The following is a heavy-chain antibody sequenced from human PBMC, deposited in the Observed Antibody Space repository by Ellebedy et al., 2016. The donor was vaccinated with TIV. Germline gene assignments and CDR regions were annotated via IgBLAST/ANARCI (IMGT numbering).Heavy chain of an antibody. D-gene: IGHD4/OR15-4a*01. CDR2: IKEDGREK. CDR3: ARGYGAD. J-gene: IGHJ4*02. Sequence: GGSLRFSCSASGFTFSGFWMGWVRQAPGKGLEWVANIKEDGREKYYVDSLKGRFTISRDNAKDTLYLHMNSLRGEDTAMYYCARGYGADWGQGTLVTVSS. V-gene: IGHV3-7*04. CDR1: GFTFSGFW.